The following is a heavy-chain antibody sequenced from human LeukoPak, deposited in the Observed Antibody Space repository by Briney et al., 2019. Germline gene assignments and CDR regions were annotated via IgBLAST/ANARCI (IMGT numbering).Heavy chain of an antibody. CDR3: ARGFSRQAGYYYYYMDV. CDR1: GFTFSSYS. Sequence: GGSLRLSCAASGFTFSSYSMNWVRQAPGKGLEWVSYISSSSSTIYYADSVKGRFTISRDNAKNSLYLQMNSLRAEDTAVYYCARGFSRQAGYYYYYMDVWGKGTTVTVSS. CDR2: ISSSSSTI. V-gene: IGHV3-48*01. D-gene: IGHD6-25*01. J-gene: IGHJ6*03.